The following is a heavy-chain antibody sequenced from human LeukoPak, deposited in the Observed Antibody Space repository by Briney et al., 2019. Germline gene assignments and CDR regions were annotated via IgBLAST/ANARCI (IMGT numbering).Heavy chain of an antibody. CDR1: GGSFSGYY. V-gene: IGHV4-34*01. Sequence: SETLSLTCAVYGGSFSGYYWSWIRQPPGKGLEWIGEINHSGSTNYNPSPKSRVTISVDTSKNQFSLKLSSVTAADTAVYYCARGLVVVVAATHFDYWGQGTLVTVSS. CDR3: ARGLVVVVAATHFDY. J-gene: IGHJ4*02. CDR2: INHSGST. D-gene: IGHD2-15*01.